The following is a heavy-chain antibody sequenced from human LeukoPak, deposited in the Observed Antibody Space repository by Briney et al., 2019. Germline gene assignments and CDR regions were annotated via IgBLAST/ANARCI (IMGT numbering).Heavy chain of an antibody. J-gene: IGHJ4*02. Sequence: SETLSLTCPVSGGSIGLHYWSWIRQPPGKGLEWIAFISYSGRTNYNPSPKSRASISLDTSKNLCSLRLSSVTAADTAVYYCARSQSGYNYGYHFDSWGQGTLVTVSS. CDR3: ARSQSGYNYGYHFDS. D-gene: IGHD5-18*01. V-gene: IGHV4-59*08. CDR2: ISYSGRT. CDR1: GGSIGLHY.